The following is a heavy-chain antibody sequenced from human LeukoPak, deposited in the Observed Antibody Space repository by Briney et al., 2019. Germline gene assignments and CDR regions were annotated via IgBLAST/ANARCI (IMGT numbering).Heavy chain of an antibody. CDR2: ISYDGSNK. D-gene: IGHD2-15*01. Sequence: PGRSLRLSCAASGFTFSSYAMHWVRQAPGKGLEWVAVISYDGSNKYYADSVKGRFTISRDNSKNTLYLQMNSLRAEDTAVYYCARDSPISCSGGSCQNWFDPWGQGTLVTVSS. V-gene: IGHV3-30-3*01. CDR3: ARDSPISCSGGSCQNWFDP. CDR1: GFTFSSYA. J-gene: IGHJ5*02.